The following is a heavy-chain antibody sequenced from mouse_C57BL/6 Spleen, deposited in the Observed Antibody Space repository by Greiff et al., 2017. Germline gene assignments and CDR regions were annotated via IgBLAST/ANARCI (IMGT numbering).Heavy chain of an antibody. Sequence: QVQLKESGAELARPGASVKMSCKASGYTFTSYTMHWVKQRPGQGLEWIGYINPSSGYTKYNQKFKDKATLTADKSSSTAYMQLSSLTSEDSAVYYCARLNWDNYFDYWGQGTTLTVSS. CDR3: ARLNWDNYFDY. D-gene: IGHD4-1*01. CDR1: GYTFTSYT. J-gene: IGHJ2*01. V-gene: IGHV1-4*01. CDR2: INPSSGYT.